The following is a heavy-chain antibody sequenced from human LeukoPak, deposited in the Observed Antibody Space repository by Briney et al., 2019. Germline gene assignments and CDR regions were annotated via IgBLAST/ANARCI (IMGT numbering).Heavy chain of an antibody. D-gene: IGHD5/OR15-5a*01. CDR2: VNNDGSST. CDR3: ARGGLSTGLDY. CDR1: GFSFNKHW. V-gene: IGHV3-74*01. J-gene: IGHJ4*02. Sequence: PGGSLRLSCAASGFSFNKHWMHWVRQAPGKGLVWVSYVNNDGSSTSYADSVRGRFTTSRDNAKNTLYLQMNSLRAEDTAVYYCARGGLSTGLDYWGQETLVTVSS.